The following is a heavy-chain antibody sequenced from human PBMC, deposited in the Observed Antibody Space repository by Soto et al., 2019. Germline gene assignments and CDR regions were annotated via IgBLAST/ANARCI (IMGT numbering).Heavy chain of an antibody. CDR2: ISAYNGNT. Sequence: GASVKVSCKASGYTFTSYGISWVRQAPGQGLEWMGWISAYNGNTNYAQKLQGRVTMTTDTSTSTAYMELRSLRSDDTAVYYCARDCSSTSCQIWGVDYYYYGMDVWGQGTTVTVSS. CDR1: GYTFTSYG. D-gene: IGHD2-2*01. CDR3: ARDCSSTSCQIWGVDYYYYGMDV. V-gene: IGHV1-18*04. J-gene: IGHJ6*02.